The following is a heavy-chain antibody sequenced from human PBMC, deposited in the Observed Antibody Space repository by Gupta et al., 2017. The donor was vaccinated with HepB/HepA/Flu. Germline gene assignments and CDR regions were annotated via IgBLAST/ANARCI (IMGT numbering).Heavy chain of an antibody. CDR2: ISWNSGSI. V-gene: IGHV3-9*01. J-gene: IGHJ4*02. CDR1: GFTFDVYA. Sequence: VQLLDSGGGLVQPGGSLRPSCSASGFTFDVYAMHWVRQAPGKGLEWVSGISWNSGSIGYADSVKGRVTISRDNAKNSLYLQMNSLRAEDTALYYCAKGAGLRFLEWLLDFDYWGQGTLVTVSS. CDR3: AKGAGLRFLEWLLDFDY. D-gene: IGHD3-3*01.